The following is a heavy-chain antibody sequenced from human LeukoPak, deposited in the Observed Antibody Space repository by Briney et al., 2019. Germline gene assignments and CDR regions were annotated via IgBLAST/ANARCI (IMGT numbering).Heavy chain of an antibody. Sequence: ASVKVSCKASGYTFTGYYMHWVRQAPGQGLEWMGGIIPIFGTANYAQKFQGRVTITADESTSTAYMELSSLRSEDTAVYYCARAKQWETRQYFDYWGQGTLVTVSS. CDR2: IIPIFGTA. V-gene: IGHV1-69*13. J-gene: IGHJ4*02. D-gene: IGHD1-26*01. CDR1: GYTFTGYY. CDR3: ARAKQWETRQYFDY.